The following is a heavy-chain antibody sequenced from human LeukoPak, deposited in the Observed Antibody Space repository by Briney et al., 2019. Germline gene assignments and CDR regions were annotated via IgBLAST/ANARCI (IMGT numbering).Heavy chain of an antibody. CDR2: ISGNSITT. CDR1: GFTYSISA. CDR3: AREGIRTGRDGYYDY. J-gene: IGHJ4*02. V-gene: IGHV3-23*01. Sequence: GGSLRLSCAASGFTYSISAMSWVRQAPGKGLEWVATISGNSITTYYADSVKGRFTISRDNSKNTLYLQMNSLRAEDTAVYYCAREGIRTGRDGYYDYWGQGTLVTVSS. D-gene: IGHD5-24*01.